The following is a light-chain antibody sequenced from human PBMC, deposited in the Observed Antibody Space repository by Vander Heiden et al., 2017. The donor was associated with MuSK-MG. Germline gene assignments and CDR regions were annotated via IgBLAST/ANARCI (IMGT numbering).Light chain of an antibody. CDR3: QSYDSSLSGWGV. V-gene: IGLV1-40*01. Sequence: QSVLPQPPSVSGAPGQRVTISCTGSSPNIGAGYDVHWYQQLPGTAPKLLIYGNSNRPSGVPDRFSGSKSGTSASLAITGLQAEDEADYYCQSYDSSLSGWGVFGGGTKLTVL. CDR1: SPNIGAGYD. J-gene: IGLJ3*02. CDR2: GNS.